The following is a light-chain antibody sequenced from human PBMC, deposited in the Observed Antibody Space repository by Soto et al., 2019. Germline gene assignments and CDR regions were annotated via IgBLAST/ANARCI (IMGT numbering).Light chain of an antibody. Sequence: QSVLTQPPSVSAAPGQKVTISCSGSSSNIDSNYVCWYQHVPGTAPKLLIYDNNSRPSGIPDRFSGSKSGTSATLVIAGLQTGDEADYYCGTWDSSLSVVVFGGGTKLTVL. CDR2: DNN. V-gene: IGLV1-51*01. CDR1: SSNIDSNY. J-gene: IGLJ2*01. CDR3: GTWDSSLSVVV.